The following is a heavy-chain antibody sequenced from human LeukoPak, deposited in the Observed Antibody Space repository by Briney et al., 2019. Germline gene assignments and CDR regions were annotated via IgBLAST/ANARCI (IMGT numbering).Heavy chain of an antibody. J-gene: IGHJ4*02. Sequence: PGGSLRLSCAASGFTFSAYWMTWVRQAPGKGLAWVANIIEGGDVKYYVDSVKGRFTISRDNAKNSLYLQMNSLRVEDTAVYYCAKVAKYYYGSETYYFFDYWGQGTLVTASS. CDR1: GFTFSAYW. CDR3: AKVAKYYYGSETYYFFDY. D-gene: IGHD3-10*01. V-gene: IGHV3-7*01. CDR2: IIEGGDVK.